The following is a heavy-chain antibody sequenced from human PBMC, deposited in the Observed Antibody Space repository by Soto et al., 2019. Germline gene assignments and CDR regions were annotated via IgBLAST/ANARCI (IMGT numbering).Heavy chain of an antibody. CDR2: IWYDGSNK. CDR3: ARDLLGRYYYGSGSRYYYYGMDV. Sequence: PGGSLRLSCAASGFTFNSYGMHWVRQAPGKGLEWVAVIWYDGSNKYYADSVKGRFTISRGNSKNTLYLQMNSLRAEDTAVYYCARDLLGRYYYGSGSRYYYYGMDVWGQGTTVTVSS. V-gene: IGHV3-33*01. CDR1: GFTFNSYG. J-gene: IGHJ6*02. D-gene: IGHD3-10*01.